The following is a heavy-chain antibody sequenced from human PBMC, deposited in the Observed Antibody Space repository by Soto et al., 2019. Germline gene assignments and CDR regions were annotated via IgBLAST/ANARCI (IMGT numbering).Heavy chain of an antibody. CDR1: GGSISSGDYN. D-gene: IGHD6-25*01. CDR2: IYYSGST. V-gene: IGHV4-30-4*01. J-gene: IGHJ5*02. CDR3: ARDRKGIAADNWFDP. Sequence: SETLSLTCTVSGGSISSGDYNWSWIRQPPGKGLEWIGYIYYSGSTYYNPSLKSRVTISVDTSKNQFSLKLSSVTAADTAVYYCARDRKGIAADNWFDPWGQGTLVTVSS.